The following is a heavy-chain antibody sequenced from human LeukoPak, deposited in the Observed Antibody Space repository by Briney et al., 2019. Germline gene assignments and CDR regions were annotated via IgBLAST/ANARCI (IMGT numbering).Heavy chain of an antibody. D-gene: IGHD3-9*01. Sequence: GGSLRLSCAPSGFIFSSYAMSWVRHAPGKGLEWVSVISGSGGSTYYADSVKGWFTISRDNSKNPLYLQMNSLRAEDTAVYYCAKRALTGYYVYWGQGTLVTVSS. V-gene: IGHV3-23*01. CDR1: GFIFSSYA. CDR3: AKRALTGYYVY. J-gene: IGHJ4*02. CDR2: ISGSGGST.